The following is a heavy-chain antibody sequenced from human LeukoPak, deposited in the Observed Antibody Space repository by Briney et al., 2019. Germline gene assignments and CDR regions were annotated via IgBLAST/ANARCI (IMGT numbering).Heavy chain of an antibody. CDR3: AKDPGGYSGYEYQDY. CDR2: IRYDGSDK. D-gene: IGHD5-12*01. V-gene: IGHV3-30*02. Sequence: PGGSLRLSCAASGFTLSDYGMHWVRQAPGKGLEWVAFIRYDGSDKYYADSVRGRFTISRDNSKNTLYLQMNSLRAEDTAVYYCAKDPGGYSGYEYQDYWGQGTLVTVSS. CDR1: GFTLSDYG. J-gene: IGHJ4*02.